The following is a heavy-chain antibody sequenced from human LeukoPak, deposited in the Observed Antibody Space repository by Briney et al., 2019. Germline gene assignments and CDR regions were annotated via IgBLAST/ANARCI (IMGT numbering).Heavy chain of an antibody. CDR2: ISGSGGST. D-gene: IGHD6-19*01. CDR3: ATQVTSGWYGDGYYFDY. J-gene: IGHJ4*02. Sequence: GGSLRLSCATSGFTFSSYAMSWVRQAPGKGLEWVSAISGSGGSTYYADSVKGRFTISRDNSKHTLYLQMNSLRAEDTAVYYCATQVTSGWYGDGYYFDYWGQGTLVTVSS. CDR1: GFTFSSYA. V-gene: IGHV3-23*01.